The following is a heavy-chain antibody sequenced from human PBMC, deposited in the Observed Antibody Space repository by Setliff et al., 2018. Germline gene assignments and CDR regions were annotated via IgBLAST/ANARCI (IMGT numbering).Heavy chain of an antibody. CDR2: INTGGGSA. V-gene: IGHV1-46*01. CDR1: GYAFTSYY. Sequence: ASVKVSCKASGYAFTSYYMYWVRQAPGQGLEWMGTINTGGGSASIVDQFQGRVTMTRDTSTSTIYLELTSLRSDGTAVYYCARAGVAAAGKKGIFEYWGQGSLVTVSS. D-gene: IGHD6-13*01. CDR3: ARAGVAAAGKKGIFEY. J-gene: IGHJ4*02.